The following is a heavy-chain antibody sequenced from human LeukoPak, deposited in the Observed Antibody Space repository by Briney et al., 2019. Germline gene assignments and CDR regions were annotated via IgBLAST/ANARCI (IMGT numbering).Heavy chain of an antibody. J-gene: IGHJ4*02. CDR3: ASQGEQQTVDY. V-gene: IGHV4-59*01. CDR2: IYYSGST. Sequence: PSETLSLTCTVSGGSISSYYWSWIRQPPGKGLEWIGYIYYSGSTNYNPSLKSRVTISVDTSKNQFSLKLSSVTAADTAVYYCASQGEQQTVDYWGQGTLVTVSS. D-gene: IGHD6-13*01. CDR1: GGSISSYY.